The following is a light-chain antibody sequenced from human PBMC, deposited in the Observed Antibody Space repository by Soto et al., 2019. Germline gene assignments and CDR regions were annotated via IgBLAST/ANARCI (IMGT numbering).Light chain of an antibody. J-gene: IGKJ5*01. Sequence: ETVLTQSPGTLSLSPGDIAALSCIASQSVRNNYLAWLQQKPGQAPSLLIYDVSSRATGVPSRFSGTGSETDFTLTISGLQSEDSAIYFCQQYNNWPFSFGQGTRLEIK. CDR1: QSVRNN. V-gene: IGKV3-15*01. CDR3: QQYNNWPFS. CDR2: DVS.